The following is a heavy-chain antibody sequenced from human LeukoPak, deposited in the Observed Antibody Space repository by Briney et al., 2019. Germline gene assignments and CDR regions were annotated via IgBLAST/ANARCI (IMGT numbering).Heavy chain of an antibody. Sequence: SETLSLTCSVSGGSISTYYWSWIRQTPGKGLEWIGYVYDSGTTNYNPSLKGRVTISSDTSKNQFSLNLRSVDAADTAIYYCARHGGSLGYFDYWGQGTLVTVSS. CDR1: GGSISTYY. V-gene: IGHV4-59*08. CDR3: ARHGGSLGYFDY. J-gene: IGHJ4*02. CDR2: VYDSGTT. D-gene: IGHD1-26*01.